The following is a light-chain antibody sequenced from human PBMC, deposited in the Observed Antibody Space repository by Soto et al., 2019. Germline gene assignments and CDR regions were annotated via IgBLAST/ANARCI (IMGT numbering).Light chain of an antibody. V-gene: IGKV1-27*01. CDR2: AAS. CDR3: QKYYSAPYT. J-gene: IGKJ2*01. Sequence: DIQMTQSPSSLSASVGDRVTITCRASQGISNFLAWYQQKPGKVPKLLIHAASTLQAGVPSRFSGSGSGTDFTLTISSLQPEDVATYYCQKYYSAPYTFGQGTKLEIK. CDR1: QGISNF.